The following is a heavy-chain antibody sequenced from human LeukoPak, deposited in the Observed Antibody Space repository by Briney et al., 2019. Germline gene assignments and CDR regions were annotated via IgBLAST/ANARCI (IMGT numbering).Heavy chain of an antibody. V-gene: IGHV3-23*01. CDR1: GFTVSSYG. D-gene: IGHD6-13*01. CDR3: AKASIAAAGTGAFDV. Sequence: GVSLRLSCAASGFTVSSYGMTWVRLAPGKGLEWVSAISATGGSAHYAESVKGRFTISRDNSKNSLYLQMNSLRDEDTAVYYCAKASIAAAGTGAFDVWGQGTPGTVSS. J-gene: IGHJ3*01. CDR2: ISATGGSA.